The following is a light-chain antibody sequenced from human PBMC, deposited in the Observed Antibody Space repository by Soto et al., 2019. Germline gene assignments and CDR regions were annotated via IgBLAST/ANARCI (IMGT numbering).Light chain of an antibody. J-gene: IGLJ1*01. CDR3: SSYTSSTNDV. CDR2: EVS. CDR1: SIDIAPYNY. Sequence: QSVLTQPASVSGSPGQSLTVSCAGTSIDIAPYNYVSWYQQHHGKAPKLIIYEVSYRPSGISNRFSCSKSGNTASLTISGLQAEDEAEYYCSSYTSSTNDVFGTGTKVTVL. V-gene: IGLV2-14*01.